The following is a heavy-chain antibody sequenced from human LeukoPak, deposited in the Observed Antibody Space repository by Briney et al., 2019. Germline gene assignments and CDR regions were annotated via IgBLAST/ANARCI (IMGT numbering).Heavy chain of an antibody. D-gene: IGHD5-24*01. CDR2: INHSGST. J-gene: IGHJ4*02. Sequence: PSETLSLTCAVYGGSFSGYYWSWIRQPPGKGLEWIGEINHSGSTNYNPSLKSRVTISVDTSKNQFSLKLSSVTAADTAVYYCARAFGDGYNPFDYWGQGTLVTVSS. CDR3: ARAFGDGYNPFDY. V-gene: IGHV4-34*01. CDR1: GGSFSGYY.